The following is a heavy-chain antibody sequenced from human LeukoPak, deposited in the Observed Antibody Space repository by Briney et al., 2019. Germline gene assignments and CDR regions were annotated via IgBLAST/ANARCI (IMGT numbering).Heavy chain of an antibody. D-gene: IGHD3-10*01. CDR3: AKDRGRSTD. V-gene: IGHV3-23*01. Sequence: GGSLRLSCAASGFTFSSYAMSWVRQTPGKGLDGVSAISGSCGSTYYADSVKGRFTISRDNSKNTLYLQMNRLSAEDTAVYHCAKDRGRSTDWGQGTLVTVSS. CDR2: ISGSCGST. J-gene: IGHJ4*02. CDR1: GFTFSSYA.